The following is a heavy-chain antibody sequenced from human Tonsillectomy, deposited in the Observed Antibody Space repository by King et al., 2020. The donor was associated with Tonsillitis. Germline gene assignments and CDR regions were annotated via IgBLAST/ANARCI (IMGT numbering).Heavy chain of an antibody. CDR3: AKGGSLNWFEP. CDR1: GGSLSNYY. CDR2: IYYTGST. J-gene: IGHJ5*02. D-gene: IGHD1-1*01. V-gene: IGHV4-59*01. Sequence: LQLQESGPGLVKPSETLSLTCTVSGGSLSNYYWSWIRQPPGKGLEWIAYIYYTGSTSYNPSLKSRVTLSVDTSKHQFSLNLTSVTAADTAVYYCAKGGSLNWFEPWGQGTLVTVAS.